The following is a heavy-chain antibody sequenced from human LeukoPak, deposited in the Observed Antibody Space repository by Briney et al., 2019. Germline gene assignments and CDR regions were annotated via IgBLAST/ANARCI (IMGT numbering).Heavy chain of an antibody. J-gene: IGHJ4*02. CDR2: IKEDGSER. CDR1: AFIFSGHW. V-gene: IGHV3-7*03. D-gene: IGHD4-17*01. CDR3: ARDGPSYGDYVREPFDY. Sequence: GGSLRLSCEGSAFIFSGHWMNWVRQTPGKGLEWVASIKEDGSERQYVDSVKGRFSISRDNTKGSLFLQLNSLRAEDAAVYYCARDGPSYGDYVREPFDYWGQGTLVTVSS.